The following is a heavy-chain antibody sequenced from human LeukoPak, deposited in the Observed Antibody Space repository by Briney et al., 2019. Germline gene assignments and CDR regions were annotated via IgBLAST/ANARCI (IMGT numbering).Heavy chain of an antibody. V-gene: IGHV3-23*01. J-gene: IGHJ4*02. CDR1: GGSFSGYY. D-gene: IGHD2-21*01. CDR3: AKFLPTHIVVANYYFDY. CDR2: ISGSGGST. Sequence: PSETLSLTCAVYGGSFSGYYWRWIRQPPGKGLEWVSAISGSGGSTYYADSVKGRCTISRDNSKNTLYLQMNSLRAEDTAVYYCAKFLPTHIVVANYYFDYWGQGTLVTVSS.